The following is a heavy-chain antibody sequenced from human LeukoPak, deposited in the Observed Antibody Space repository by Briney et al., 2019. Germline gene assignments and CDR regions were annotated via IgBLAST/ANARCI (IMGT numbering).Heavy chain of an antibody. V-gene: IGHV3-53*01. J-gene: IGHJ1*01. D-gene: IGHD6-19*01. CDR1: GFTVSNNY. CDR2: IYSDGNT. CDR3: TSRYIDGWYAY. Sequence: GGSLRLSCAASGFTVSNNYMSWVRQAPGKGLEWVSVIYSDGNTNYADSVKGRFTISRDNSKNTLYLQMNSLRLEDTAVYYCTSRYIDGWYAYWGQGTLVTVSS.